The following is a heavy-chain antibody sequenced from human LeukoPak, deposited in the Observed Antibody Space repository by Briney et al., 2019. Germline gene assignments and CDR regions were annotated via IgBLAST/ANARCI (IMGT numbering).Heavy chain of an antibody. CDR2: LHYSGRT. V-gene: IGHV4-59*08. CDR1: GDSMSIYY. CDR3: ARHFSGYISFVIDY. D-gene: IGHD2-2*02. J-gene: IGHJ4*02. Sequence: SETLSLTCLVSGDSMSIYYWSWLRQPPGKGLEWIASLHYSGRTHYNPSLQRRVTISVDTSKNQLSLKLRSVTATDTAVYFCARHFSGYISFVIDYWGQGTLVTVSS.